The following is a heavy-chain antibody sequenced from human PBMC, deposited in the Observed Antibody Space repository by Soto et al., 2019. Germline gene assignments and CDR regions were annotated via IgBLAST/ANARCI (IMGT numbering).Heavy chain of an antibody. J-gene: IGHJ4*02. CDR1: GFTFSDFG. CDR3: ARGGSHSSDS. D-gene: IGHD1-26*01. Sequence: EVQLVESGGNLVQPGGSLRLSCAASGFTFSDFGMSWVRRAPGRGLEWVANIKEDGSETYYVDSVEGRFTISRDNAKKSLYLQMNSLRAEDTALHYCARGGSHSSDSWGQGALVTVSS. V-gene: IGHV3-7*05. CDR2: IKEDGSET.